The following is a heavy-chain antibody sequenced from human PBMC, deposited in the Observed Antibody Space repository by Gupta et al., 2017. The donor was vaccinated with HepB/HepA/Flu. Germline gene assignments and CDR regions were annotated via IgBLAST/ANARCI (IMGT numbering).Heavy chain of an antibody. D-gene: IGHD3-22*01. CDR3: ARSPGDYYDSSGYIDY. V-gene: IGHV5-51*01. CDR2: IYPGDSDT. CDR1: GYSFNNYW. J-gene: IGHJ4*02. Sequence: EVQLVQSGAEVKKPGESLKISCKGSGYSFNNYWLAWVRQMPGKGLEWMGIIYPGDSDTTYRPSFKGQVTISADKSTSTAYLQWSSLKASDTAMYYCARSPGDYYDSSGYIDYWGQGTLVTVSS.